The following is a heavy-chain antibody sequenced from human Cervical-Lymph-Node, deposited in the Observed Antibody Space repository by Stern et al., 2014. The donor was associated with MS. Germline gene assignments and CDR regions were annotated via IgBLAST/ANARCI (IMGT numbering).Heavy chain of an antibody. V-gene: IGHV1-69*01. CDR3: AKAGRFGESNWFDP. CDR2: IIPIFGTA. J-gene: IGHJ5*02. D-gene: IGHD3-10*01. Sequence: QVQLGQSGAEVKKPGSSGKVSCKASGGTFSRYTMSWVRQAPGQGLEWMGGIIPIFGTANYAQNFQGRVTITADESTSTAYMELSSLRSEDTAMYYCAKAGRFGESNWFDPWGQGTLVTVSS. CDR1: GGTFSRYT.